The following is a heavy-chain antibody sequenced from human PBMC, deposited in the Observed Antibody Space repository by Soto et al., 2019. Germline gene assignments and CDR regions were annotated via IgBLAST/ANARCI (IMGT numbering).Heavy chain of an antibody. CDR1: GGSISSYY. CDR3: ARAYDSSGYYYGGTPWRDAFDI. Sequence: SETLSLTCTVSGGSISSYYWSWIRQPPGKGLEWIGYIYYSGSTNYNPSLKSRVTISVDTSKNQFSLKLSSVTAADTAVYYCARAYDSSGYYYGGTPWRDAFDIWGQGTMVTVSS. V-gene: IGHV4-59*01. J-gene: IGHJ3*02. CDR2: IYYSGST. D-gene: IGHD3-22*01.